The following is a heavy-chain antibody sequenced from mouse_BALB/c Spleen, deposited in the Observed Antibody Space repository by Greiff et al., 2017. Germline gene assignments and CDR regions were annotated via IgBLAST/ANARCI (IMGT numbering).Heavy chain of an antibody. J-gene: IGHJ3*01. V-gene: IGHV1-77*01. CDR3: ARRVYGNYFAY. Sequence: QVQLKESGPELVKPGASVKMSCKASGYTFTDYVISWVKQRTGQGLEWIGEIYPGSGSTYYNEKFKGKATLTADKSSNTAYMQLSSLTSEDSAVYFCARRVYGNYFAYWGQGTLVTVSA. D-gene: IGHD2-1*01. CDR2: IYPGSGST. CDR1: GYTFTDYV.